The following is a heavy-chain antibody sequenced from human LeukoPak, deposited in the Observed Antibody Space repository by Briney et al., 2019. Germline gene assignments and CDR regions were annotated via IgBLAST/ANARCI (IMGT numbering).Heavy chain of an antibody. D-gene: IGHD2-21*02. CDR1: GFTLRMYD. CDR2: FGTAGDT. CDR3: ARGAYNGDNWHFDL. J-gene: IGHJ2*01. Sequence: SGGSLRLSCVASGFTLRMYDVHWVRLPAGEGLEWVSGFGTAGDTYYPDSVRGRFTISRGNGKNSFYLQMNNLRVGDTAVYYCARGAYNGDNWHFDLWGRGTLVTVSS. V-gene: IGHV3-13*01.